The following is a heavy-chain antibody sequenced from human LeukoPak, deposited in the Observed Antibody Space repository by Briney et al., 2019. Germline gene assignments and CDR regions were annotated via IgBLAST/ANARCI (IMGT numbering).Heavy chain of an antibody. CDR2: IKSDGSST. D-gene: IGHD5-24*01. CDR3: VGGGRVSWLTYFDY. V-gene: IGHV3-74*01. J-gene: IGHJ4*02. CDR1: GFTFSSYW. Sequence: GGPLRLSCAASGFTFSSYWMHWVRHAPGTGLVWVSRIKSDGSSTSYADSVKGRFTMSRDNAKNTLYLQMNSLTAEDTAVYYCVGGGRVSWLTYFDYWGQGSLVTVSS.